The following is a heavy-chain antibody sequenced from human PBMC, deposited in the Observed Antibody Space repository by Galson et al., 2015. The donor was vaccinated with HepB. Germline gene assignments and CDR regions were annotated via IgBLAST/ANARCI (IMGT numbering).Heavy chain of an antibody. V-gene: IGHV3-30*03. J-gene: IGHJ4*02. D-gene: IGHD6-19*01. Sequence: SLRLSCAASGFTFSSYGMHWVRQAPGKGLEWVAVISYDGSNKYYADSVKGRFTISRDNSKNTLYLQMNSLRAEDTAVYYCATQYSSGWGFDYWGQGTLVTVSS. CDR1: GFTFSSYG. CDR2: ISYDGSNK. CDR3: ATQYSSGWGFDY.